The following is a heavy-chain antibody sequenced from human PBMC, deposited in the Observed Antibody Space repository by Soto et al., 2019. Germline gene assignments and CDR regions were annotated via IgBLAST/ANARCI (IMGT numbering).Heavy chain of an antibody. V-gene: IGHV6-1*01. D-gene: IGHD6-13*01. CDR2: TYYRSKWYK. CDR1: GDSVSSDSAA. Sequence: SQTLSLTCAISGDSVSSDSAAWNWIRQSPSRGLEWLGRTYYRSKWYKDYAVSVKSRISIDPDTSKNQVSLQLNSVTPEDTAVYYCERKGIAAGEIWGQGKMVTVSS. J-gene: IGHJ3*02. CDR3: ERKGIAAGEI.